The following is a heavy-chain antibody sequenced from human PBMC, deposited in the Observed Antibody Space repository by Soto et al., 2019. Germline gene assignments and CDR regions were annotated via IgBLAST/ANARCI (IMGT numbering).Heavy chain of an antibody. CDR3: AKPITDYYVTLDAFDV. D-gene: IGHD3-10*02. J-gene: IGHJ3*01. V-gene: IGHV3-23*01. CDR2: ISGRGGTT. Sequence: EVQLLESGGGLVQPGGSLRLSCAASGFTFSSYAMSWVRQAPGKGLEWVSTISGRGGTTYYADSVKGRFTISRDNSKNTLFLQMSSLRAEDTAVYYCAKPITDYYVTLDAFDVWGQGTLVTVSS. CDR1: GFTFSSYA.